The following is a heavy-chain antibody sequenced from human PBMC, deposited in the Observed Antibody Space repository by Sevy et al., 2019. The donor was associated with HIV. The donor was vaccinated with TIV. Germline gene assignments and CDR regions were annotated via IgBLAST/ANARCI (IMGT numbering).Heavy chain of an antibody. V-gene: IGHV3-7*04. CDR1: GFTFSSFW. Sequence: GGSLRLSCVASGFTFSSFWMYGVRQAPRKGLEWVANINQHGSATHYVDSVKGRFTVSRDNAKNSLFLQMNSLRAEDTAVYFCSRGPNDYAGVGDYWGQGTLVTVSS. CDR3: SRGPNDYAGVGDY. D-gene: IGHD4-17*01. CDR2: INQHGSAT. J-gene: IGHJ4*02.